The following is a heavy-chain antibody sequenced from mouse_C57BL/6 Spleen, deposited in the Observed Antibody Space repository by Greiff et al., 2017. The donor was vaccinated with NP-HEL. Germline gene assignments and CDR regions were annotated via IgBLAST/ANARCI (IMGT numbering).Heavy chain of an antibody. J-gene: IGHJ2*01. D-gene: IGHD1-1*01. CDR2: IDPSDSYT. CDR1: GYTFTSYW. Sequence: VQLQQPGAELVMPGASVKLSCKASGYTFTSYWMHWVKQRPGQGLEWIGEIDPSDSYTNYNQQFKGKSTLTVDKSSSTAYKQLSSLTSEDSAVYDCARCGNGSSYYFDYWGQGTTLTVSA. CDR3: ARCGNGSSYYFDY. V-gene: IGHV1-69*01.